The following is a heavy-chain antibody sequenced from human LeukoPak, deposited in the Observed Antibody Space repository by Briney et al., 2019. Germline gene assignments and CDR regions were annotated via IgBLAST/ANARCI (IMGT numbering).Heavy chain of an antibody. D-gene: IGHD5-12*01. V-gene: IGHV6-1*01. J-gene: IGHJ4*02. CDR3: ARGPPRLRFLGHWFFDY. CDR1: GDSVSSNSAA. Sequence: SQTLSLTCAISGDSVSSNSAAWNWIRQSPSRGLEWLGRTYYRSKWYNDYAVSVKSRITINPDTSKNQFSLQLNSVTAADTAVYYCARGPPRLRFLGHWFFDYWGQGTLVTVSS. CDR2: TYYRSKWYN.